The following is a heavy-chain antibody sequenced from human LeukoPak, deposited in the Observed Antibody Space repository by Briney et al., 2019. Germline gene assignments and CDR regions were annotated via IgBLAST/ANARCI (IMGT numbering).Heavy chain of an antibody. CDR2: IYGSGST. J-gene: IGHJ5*02. Sequence: SETLSLTCTVSGGSIRSYWSWIRQPAGKGLEWIGRIYGSGSTDYNPSLKSRVTMSVDTSKNQFSLNLISVTAADTAVYYCARDSGTTGEVKFDPWGQGTLVTVSS. D-gene: IGHD3-10*01. CDR1: GGSIRSY. V-gene: IGHV4-4*07. CDR3: ARDSGTTGEVKFDP.